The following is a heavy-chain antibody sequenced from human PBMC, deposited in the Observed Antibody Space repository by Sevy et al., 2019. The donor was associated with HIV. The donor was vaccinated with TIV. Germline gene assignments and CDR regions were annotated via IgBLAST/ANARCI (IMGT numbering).Heavy chain of an antibody. CDR2: ISYDGSNK. Sequence: GGSLRLSCAASGFTFSSYAMHWVRQAPGKGLEWVAVISYDGSNKYYADSVKGRFTISRDNSKNTLYLQMNSLRAEDTAVYYCARAPGGSLPFDYWGQGTLVTVSS. J-gene: IGHJ4*02. CDR1: GFTFSSYA. D-gene: IGHD1-26*01. CDR3: ARAPGGSLPFDY. V-gene: IGHV3-30-3*01.